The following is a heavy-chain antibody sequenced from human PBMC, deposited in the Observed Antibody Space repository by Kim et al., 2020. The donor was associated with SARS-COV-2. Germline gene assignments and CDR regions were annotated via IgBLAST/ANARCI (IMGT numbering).Heavy chain of an antibody. CDR3: ARDAPVVVVAATPPDY. J-gene: IGHJ4*02. D-gene: IGHD2-15*01. Sequence: GGSLRLSCAASGFTFSSYSMNWVRQAPGKGLEWVSSISSSSSYIYYADSVKGRFTISRDNAKNSLYLQMNSLRAEDTAVYYCARDAPVVVVAATPPDYWGQGTLVTVSS. V-gene: IGHV3-21*01. CDR1: GFTFSSYS. CDR2: ISSSSSYI.